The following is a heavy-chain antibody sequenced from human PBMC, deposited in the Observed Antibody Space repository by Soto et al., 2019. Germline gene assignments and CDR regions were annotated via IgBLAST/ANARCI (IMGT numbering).Heavy chain of an antibody. CDR3: ARTEPGNYYYYGMDV. V-gene: IGHV1-69*12. D-gene: IGHD1-1*01. CDR1: GGTFSSYA. Sequence: QVQLVQSGAEVKKPGSSVKVSCKASGGTFSSYAISWVRQAPGQGLEWMGGIIPIFGTANYAQKFQGRVTITADESTGPAYMERGSRRSEDTAVYGCARTEPGNYYYYGMDVWGQGTTVTVSS. CDR2: IIPIFGTA. J-gene: IGHJ6*02.